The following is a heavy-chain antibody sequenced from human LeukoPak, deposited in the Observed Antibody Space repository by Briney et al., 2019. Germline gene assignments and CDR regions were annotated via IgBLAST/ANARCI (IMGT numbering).Heavy chain of an antibody. CDR3: VVDLSGSADY. J-gene: IGHJ4*02. V-gene: IGHV3-74*01. CDR2: INEHGTII. CDR1: GFSSSNYW. D-gene: IGHD3-10*01. Sequence: GGSLRLSCASSGFSSSNYWFHSVREAPGEGLVWVSRINEHGTIINYADSVKGRFTISRDNAKNTLYLQMNSLRTEDSALYYCVVDLSGSADYWGQGTMVSVPS.